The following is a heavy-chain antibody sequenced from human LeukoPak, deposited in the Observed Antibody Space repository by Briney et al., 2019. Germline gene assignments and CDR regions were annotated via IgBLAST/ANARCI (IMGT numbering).Heavy chain of an antibody. V-gene: IGHV4-59*01. CDR1: GGSISSYY. CDR2: IYYSGST. J-gene: IGHJ4*02. D-gene: IGHD6-13*01. CDR3: ARAPSAAGPTVDY. Sequence: PSETLSLTCTVSGGSISSYYWSWIRQPPGKGLEWIGYIYYSGSTNYNPSLKSRVTISVDTSKNQFSLKLSSATAADTAVYYCARAPSAAGPTVDYWGQGTLVTVSS.